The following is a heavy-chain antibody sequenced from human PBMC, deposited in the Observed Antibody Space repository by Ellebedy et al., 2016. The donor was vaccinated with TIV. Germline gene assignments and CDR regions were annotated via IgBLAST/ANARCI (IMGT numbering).Heavy chain of an antibody. CDR3: ARTGYSWEGLDR. Sequence: GESLKISXAASGFTFRTSHMNWVRQAPGKGPERVATIKPDGNQKDYVVSVRGRFTISRDNAMNSLYLQMNSLSPEDTALYYCARTGYSWEGLDRWGQGTLVTVSA. CDR1: GFTFRTSH. CDR2: IKPDGNQK. V-gene: IGHV3-7*01. D-gene: IGHD1-26*01. J-gene: IGHJ4*02.